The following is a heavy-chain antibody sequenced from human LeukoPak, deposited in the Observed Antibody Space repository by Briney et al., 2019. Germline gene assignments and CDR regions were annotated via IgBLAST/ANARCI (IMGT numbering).Heavy chain of an antibody. Sequence: GASVKVSCKVSGYTLTELSMHWVRQAPGKGLEWMGGFDPEDGETIYAQKFQGRVTMTEDTSTDTAYMELSSLRSEDTAVYYCATNDLISRYYYYGMDVWGQGTTVTVSS. CDR2: FDPEDGET. CDR3: ATNDLISRYYYYGMDV. J-gene: IGHJ6*02. CDR1: GYTLTELS. D-gene: IGHD1-1*01. V-gene: IGHV1-24*01.